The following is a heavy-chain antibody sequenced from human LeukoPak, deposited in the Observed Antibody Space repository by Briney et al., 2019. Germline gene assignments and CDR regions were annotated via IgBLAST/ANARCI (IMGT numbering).Heavy chain of an antibody. D-gene: IGHD6-13*01. CDR1: GFTFSNAW. Sequence: GGSLRLSCAASGFTFSNAWMSWVRQAPGKGLEWVGRIKSKTDGGTTDYAAPVKGRFTISRDDSKNTLYLQMNSLKTEDTAVYYCTTDRGGSSWYVDYWGQGTLVTVSS. CDR2: IKSKTDGGTT. J-gene: IGHJ4*02. V-gene: IGHV3-15*01. CDR3: TTDRGGSSWYVDY.